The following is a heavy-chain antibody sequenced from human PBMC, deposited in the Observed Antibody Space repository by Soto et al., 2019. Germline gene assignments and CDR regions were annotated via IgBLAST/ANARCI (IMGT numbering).Heavy chain of an antibody. Sequence: EVQLVESGGGLVQPGGSLRLSCGASGFAFRSHWMSWVRQAPGKGLEWVANINQDGSQKYYVDSVKGRITISRDNTKNPLYRKMNSLRAEETVVYYDARDHIASTIFFDSWGQGTLVTVSS. D-gene: IGHD5-12*01. J-gene: IGHJ4*02. CDR1: GFAFRSHW. V-gene: IGHV3-7*01. CDR2: INQDGSQK. CDR3: ARDHIASTIFFDS.